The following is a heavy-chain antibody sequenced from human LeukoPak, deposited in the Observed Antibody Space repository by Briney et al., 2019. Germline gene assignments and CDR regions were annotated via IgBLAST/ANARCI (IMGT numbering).Heavy chain of an antibody. CDR3: ARDHNWAFDY. Sequence: PGGSLRLSCAASGFTFSSYAMHWVRQAPGKGLEWVAVISYDGSNKYYADSVKGQFTISRDNSKNTLYLQMNSLRAEDTAVYYCARDHNWAFDYWGQGTLVTVSS. D-gene: IGHD1-20*01. CDR2: ISYDGSNK. J-gene: IGHJ4*02. V-gene: IGHV3-30-3*01. CDR1: GFTFSSYA.